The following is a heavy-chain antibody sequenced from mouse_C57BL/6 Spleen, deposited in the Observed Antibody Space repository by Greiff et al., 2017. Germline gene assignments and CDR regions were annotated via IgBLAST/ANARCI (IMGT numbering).Heavy chain of an antibody. CDR1: GFTFSSYA. V-gene: IGHV5-4*01. Sequence: EVKVVESGGGLVKPGGSLKLSCAASGFTFSSYALSWVRQTPEKRLEWVATISDGGSYTYSPDNVKGRFTISRDNAKNNLYLQMSHLKSEDTAMYYCAREPHIYYDYDGFDYWGQGTTLTVSS. CDR3: AREPHIYYDYDGFDY. CDR2: ISDGGSYT. D-gene: IGHD2-4*01. J-gene: IGHJ2*01.